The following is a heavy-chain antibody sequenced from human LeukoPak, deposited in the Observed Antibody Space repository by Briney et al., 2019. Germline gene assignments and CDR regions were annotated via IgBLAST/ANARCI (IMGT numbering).Heavy chain of an antibody. D-gene: IGHD3-10*01. CDR1: GFTFSSYA. CDR2: ISYDGSNK. V-gene: IGHV3-30-3*01. J-gene: IGHJ4*02. CDR3: ARDAEGEGYYGYGGGYFDY. Sequence: GGSLRLSCAASGFTFSSYAMHWVRQAPGKGLEWVAVISYDGSNKYYADSVKGRFTISRDNSKNTLYLQMNSLRAEDTAVYYCARDAEGEGYYGYGGGYFDYWGQGTLVTVSS.